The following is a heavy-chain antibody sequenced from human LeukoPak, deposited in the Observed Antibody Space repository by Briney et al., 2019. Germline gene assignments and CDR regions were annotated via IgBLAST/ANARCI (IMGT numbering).Heavy chain of an antibody. J-gene: IGHJ4*02. CDR2: ISAYNGHT. Sequence: GASVKVSCKACGYTFTSYGISWVRQSPGQALEWMGWISAYNGHTNYAQKFQGRVTMTTDTSTSTAYMELRSLRSGDTGVYYCARQVDTTMALPDYWGQGTLVTVSS. CDR1: GYTFTSYG. V-gene: IGHV1-18*01. D-gene: IGHD5-18*01. CDR3: ARQVDTTMALPDY.